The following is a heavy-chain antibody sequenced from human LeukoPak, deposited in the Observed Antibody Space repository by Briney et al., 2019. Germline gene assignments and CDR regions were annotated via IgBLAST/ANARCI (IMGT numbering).Heavy chain of an antibody. CDR1: GFTFSSYA. D-gene: IGHD3-3*01. Sequence: GGSLRLSCAASGFTFSSYAMSWVRQAPGKGLEWVSAISGSGGSTYYADSVKGRFTISRDNSKNTLYLQTNSLRAEDTAVYYCARIITIFEEEDYWGQGTLVTVSS. CDR2: ISGSGGST. CDR3: ARIITIFEEEDY. J-gene: IGHJ4*02. V-gene: IGHV3-23*01.